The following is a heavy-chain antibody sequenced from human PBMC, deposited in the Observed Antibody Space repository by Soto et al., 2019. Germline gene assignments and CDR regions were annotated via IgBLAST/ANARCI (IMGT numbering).Heavy chain of an antibody. V-gene: IGHV1-46*03. D-gene: IGHD4-17*01. CDR2: IKLRGGTT. CDR3: ATGADDSDGPRWDQ. Sequence: QVQLVQSGPEVRKPGASVRLSCAASGSNFNQYYIHWVRQAPGQGLEWMGIIKLRGGTTEYAHKFRGRVTVTGDTTTRTAYMELSSLRSEATAVDGWATGADDSDGPRWDQWGQGTLITVSS. CDR1: GSNFNQYY. J-gene: IGHJ4*02.